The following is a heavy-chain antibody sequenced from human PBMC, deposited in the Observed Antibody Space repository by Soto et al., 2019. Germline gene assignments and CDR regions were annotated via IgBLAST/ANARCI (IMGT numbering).Heavy chain of an antibody. CDR3: ARHYSSGWLRYNWFDP. Sequence: PSETLSLTCTVSGGSISSSSYYWGWIRQPPGKGLEWIRSIYYSGSTYYNPSLKSRVTISVDTSKNQFSLKLSSVTAADTAVYYCARHYSSGWLRYNWFDPWGQGTLVTVSS. CDR1: GGSISSSSYY. V-gene: IGHV4-39*01. CDR2: IYYSGST. D-gene: IGHD6-19*01. J-gene: IGHJ5*02.